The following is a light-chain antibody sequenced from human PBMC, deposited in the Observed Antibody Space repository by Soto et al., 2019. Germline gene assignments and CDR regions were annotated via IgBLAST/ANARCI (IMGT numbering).Light chain of an antibody. CDR2: AAS. J-gene: IGKJ1*01. CDR3: QQGYTTPQT. CDR1: QGISSH. Sequence: DIQMTQSPSSLSASAGDRVTITCRASQGISSHLNWYQQKPGKAPKLLIYAASSLQSGVPSRFGGSGSGTDFTLTIISLQPEDFATYYCQQGYTTPQTFGQGTKVDIK. V-gene: IGKV1-39*01.